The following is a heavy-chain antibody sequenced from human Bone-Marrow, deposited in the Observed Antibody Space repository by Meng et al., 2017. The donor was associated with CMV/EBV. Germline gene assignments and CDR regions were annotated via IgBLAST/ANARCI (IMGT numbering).Heavy chain of an antibody. CDR3: AYYSSSGYYFDY. CDR2: IKYDGSAT. J-gene: IGHJ4*02. V-gene: IGHV3-30*02. D-gene: IGHD6-25*01. CDR1: GFVFSGHA. Sequence: GGSLRLSCAASGFVFSGHAMHWVRQTPAKGLEWLAFIKYDGSATHYVDSVKGRFVISRDNSRNTLYLRMNSLRSEDSGVYYCAYYSSSGYYFDYWGRGTRVTGSS.